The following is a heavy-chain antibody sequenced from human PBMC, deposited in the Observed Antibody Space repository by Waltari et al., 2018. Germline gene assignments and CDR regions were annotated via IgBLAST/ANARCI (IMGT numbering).Heavy chain of an antibody. CDR3: AKVDNVGLNNY. CDR2: FYSGGST. V-gene: IGHV3-53*01. J-gene: IGHJ4*02. Sequence: EVQLVESGGDLIQPGGSLRLSCAASGFTVGNNFMGWVRQAPGKGLEWVSVFYSGGSTNYIDSVRGRFTISRDSSKNTLYLQMISLRAEDTAVYYCAKVDNVGLNNYWGQGTLVTVSS. CDR1: GFTVGNNF. D-gene: IGHD1-1*01.